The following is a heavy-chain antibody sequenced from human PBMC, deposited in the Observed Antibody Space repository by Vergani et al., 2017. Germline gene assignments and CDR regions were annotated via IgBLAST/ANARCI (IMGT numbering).Heavy chain of an antibody. CDR1: GGSISSYY. CDR3: ARVLGMATMPYYYYYMDV. Sequence: QVQLQESGPGLVKPSETLSLTCTVSGGSISSYYWSWIRQPPGKGLEWIGYIYYSGSTNYNPSLKSRVTISVDTSKNHVSLKLSSVTAADTAVYYWARVLGMATMPYYYYYMDVWGKGTTVTVSS. V-gene: IGHV4-59*01. J-gene: IGHJ6*03. CDR2: IYYSGST. D-gene: IGHD5-24*01.